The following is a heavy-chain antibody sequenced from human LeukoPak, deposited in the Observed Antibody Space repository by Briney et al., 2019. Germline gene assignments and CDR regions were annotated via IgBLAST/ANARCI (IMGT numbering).Heavy chain of an antibody. CDR3: AQGTRYGSGSYNWFDP. Sequence: RASVRVSCKASGYTFTAYYIHWVRQAPGQGLEWMGWINPNSGGTNYAQKFQGRVTRTRDTSISTAYMELSRLRSDDTAVYYCAQGTRYGSGSYNWFDPWGQGTLVTVSS. CDR2: INPNSGGT. J-gene: IGHJ5*02. V-gene: IGHV1-2*02. CDR1: GYTFTAYY. D-gene: IGHD3-10*01.